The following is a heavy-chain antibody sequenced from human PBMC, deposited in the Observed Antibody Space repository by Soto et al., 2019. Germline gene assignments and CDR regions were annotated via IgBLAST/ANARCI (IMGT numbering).Heavy chain of an antibody. CDR3: AKWVEMVVAAAHFDY. J-gene: IGHJ4*02. V-gene: IGHV3-23*01. D-gene: IGHD2-15*01. CDR2: ISGSGGST. CDR1: GFTFSRCA. Sequence: XXSLRLYCAACGFTFSRCAMRWVLQAPGKGLEWVSAISGSGGSTYYAGSVKGRFTISRDNSKNTLYLQMNSLRAEDTAVYYCAKWVEMVVAAAHFDYLGQGTLVTVSS.